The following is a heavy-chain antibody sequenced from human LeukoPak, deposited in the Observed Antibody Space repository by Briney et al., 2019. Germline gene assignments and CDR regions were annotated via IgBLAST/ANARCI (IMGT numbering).Heavy chain of an antibody. CDR3: ARVVTRYFYRLDY. Sequence: SETLSLTCTVSGGSISSYYWSWIRQPPGKGLEWTGCIYYSGSTNYNPSLKSRVTISVDTSKNQFSLKLSSVTAADTAVYYCARVVTRYFYRLDYWGPGTLVTVSS. CDR1: GGSISSYY. D-gene: IGHD2-21*02. J-gene: IGHJ4*02. V-gene: IGHV4-59*01. CDR2: IYYSGST.